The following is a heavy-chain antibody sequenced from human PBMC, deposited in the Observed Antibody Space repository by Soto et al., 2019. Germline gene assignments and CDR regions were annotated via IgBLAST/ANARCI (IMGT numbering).Heavy chain of an antibody. J-gene: IGHJ3*02. CDR2: ISSSSSYI. Sequence: EVQLVESGGGLVKPGGSLRLSCAASGFTFSSYSMNSVRQAPGKGLEWVSSISSSSSYIYYADSVKGRFTISRDNAKNSLYLQMNSLRAEDTAVYYCARLDYYDSSGYDAFDIWGQGTMVSVSS. D-gene: IGHD3-22*01. CDR1: GFTFSSYS. V-gene: IGHV3-21*01. CDR3: ARLDYYDSSGYDAFDI.